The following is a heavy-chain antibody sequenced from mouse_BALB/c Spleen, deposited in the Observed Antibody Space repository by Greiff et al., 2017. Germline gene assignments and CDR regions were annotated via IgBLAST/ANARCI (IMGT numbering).Heavy chain of an antibody. V-gene: IGHV1-5*01. Sequence: VHVKQSGTVLARPGASVKMSCKASGYSFTSYWMHWVKQRPGQGLEWIGAIYPGNSDTSYNQKFKGKAKLTAVTSASTAYMELSSLTNEDSAVYYCTSLPGEGWFAYWGQGTLVTVSA. D-gene: IGHD2-1*01. CDR2: IYPGNSDT. CDR1: GYSFTSYW. CDR3: TSLPGEGWFAY. J-gene: IGHJ3*01.